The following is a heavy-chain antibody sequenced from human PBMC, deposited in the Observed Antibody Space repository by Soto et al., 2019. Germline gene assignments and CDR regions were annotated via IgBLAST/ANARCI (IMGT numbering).Heavy chain of an antibody. V-gene: IGHV3-49*03. J-gene: IGHJ4*02. Sequence: SSGGYSWSWIRQAPGKGLEWISFIRNKAYRGTTKYAASVRGRFTISRDDSKSIAYLQMNSLKTEDTAVYYCTRGDMALNDYWGQGTLVTVS. CDR1: SSGGYS. D-gene: IGHD2-15*01. CDR2: IRNKAYRGTT. CDR3: TRGDMALNDY.